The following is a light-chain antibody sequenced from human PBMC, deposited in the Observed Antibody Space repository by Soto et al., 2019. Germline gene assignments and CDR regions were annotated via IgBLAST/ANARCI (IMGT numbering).Light chain of an antibody. CDR3: QQYNIYPLT. CDR1: QDINSW. J-gene: IGKJ4*01. Sequence: DVQMTQSPSSLSASVGDRVTITCRASQDINSWLAWYQQKPGKAPKSLIYVASSLHTGVPLRFSGSGSGTVFTLTISSLQPEDSATYYCQQYNIYPLTFGGGTKVEIK. CDR2: VAS. V-gene: IGKV1D-16*01.